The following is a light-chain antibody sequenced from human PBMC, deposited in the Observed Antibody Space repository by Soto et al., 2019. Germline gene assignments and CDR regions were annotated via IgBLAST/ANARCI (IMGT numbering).Light chain of an antibody. CDR1: QSVLYSSNNKNY. Sequence: DIVMTQSPDSLAVSLGERATINCKSSQSVLYSSNNKNYLAWYQQKPGQPPKLLIYWASTRESGVPDRFSGSGSGTDFTLTISRLEPEDFALYYCQQYGSSPPFAFGGGTKIEIK. CDR2: WAS. CDR3: QQYGSSPPFA. V-gene: IGKV4-1*01. J-gene: IGKJ4*01.